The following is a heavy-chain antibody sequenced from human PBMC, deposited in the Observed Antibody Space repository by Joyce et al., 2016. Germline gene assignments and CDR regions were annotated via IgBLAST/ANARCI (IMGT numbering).Heavy chain of an antibody. CDR2: INHSGGT. J-gene: IGHJ6*03. D-gene: IGHD6-6*01. V-gene: IGHV4-34*01. CDR3: ARGSKYSNSRLFSYYYYHMDV. CDR1: GGSFSSFY. Sequence: QVQLQQWGAGLLKPSETLSLTCAVYGGSFSSFYWTWIRQPPGKGLEWIGEINHSGGTKYSPSLMSRVTISVDTSKNQFSLKLSSLTAADTAVYYCARGSKYSNSRLFSYYYYHMDVWGKGTTVTVSS.